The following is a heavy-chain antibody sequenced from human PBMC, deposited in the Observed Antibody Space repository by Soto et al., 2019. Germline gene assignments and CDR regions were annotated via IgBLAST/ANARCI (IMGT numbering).Heavy chain of an antibody. CDR3: AIDEWYCSGGSCYATYAAFDF. V-gene: IGHV3-21*01. J-gene: IGHJ3*01. CDR2: ISSSSSYI. D-gene: IGHD2-15*01. CDR1: GFTFSSYS. Sequence: EVQLVESGGGLVKPGGSLRLSCAASGFTFSSYSMNWVRQAPGKGLEWVASISSSSSYIYYADSVKGRSTISSDNAKNSLFLQMNSPRAEAPAVCYCAIDEWYCSGGSCYATYAAFDFWGQETMVTVSS.